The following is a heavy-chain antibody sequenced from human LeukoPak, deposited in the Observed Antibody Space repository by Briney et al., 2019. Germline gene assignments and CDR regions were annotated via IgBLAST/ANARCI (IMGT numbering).Heavy chain of an antibody. CDR1: GFTFSSYG. CDR3: AKSYYYDSSGYSDC. Sequence: PGRSLRLSCAASGFTFSSYGMHWVRQAPGKGLEWVAVISYDGSNKYYADSVKGRFTISRDNSKNTLYLQMNSLRAEDTAVYYCAKSYYYDSSGYSDCWGQGTLVTVSS. D-gene: IGHD3-22*01. CDR2: ISYDGSNK. J-gene: IGHJ4*02. V-gene: IGHV3-30*18.